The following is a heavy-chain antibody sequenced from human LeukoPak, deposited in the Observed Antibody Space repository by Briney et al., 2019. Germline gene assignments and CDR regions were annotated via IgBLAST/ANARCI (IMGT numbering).Heavy chain of an antibody. CDR3: ARVRSSAGPFDY. V-gene: IGHV4-59*01. CDR1: GGSIRSNY. CDR2: IWHSGTT. D-gene: IGHD3-22*01. Sequence: SETLSLTCTVSGGSIRSNYWSWIRQAPGKRLEWIGYIWHSGTTTYNPSLESRVTISVDTSKNQFSLRLSSVTAADTAVYYCARVRSSAGPFDYWGRGTRVAVSS. J-gene: IGHJ4*02.